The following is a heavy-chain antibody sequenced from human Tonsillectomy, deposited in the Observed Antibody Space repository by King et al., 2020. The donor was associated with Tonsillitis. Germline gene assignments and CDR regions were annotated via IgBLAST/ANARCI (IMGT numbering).Heavy chain of an antibody. J-gene: IGHJ3*02. CDR1: GVSISSGGYS. D-gene: IGHD3-22*01. CDR2: IYEGGNT. V-gene: IGHV4-30-2*01. Sequence: QLQESGSGLVKPSQTLSLTCAVSGVSISSGGYSWSWIRQPPGKGLEWIGYIYEGGNTDYNPSLKSRVTISVDRSKNQFSLRLSSVTAADTAVYYCTKSSAEGYDAFDIGGQGTMVTVSS. CDR3: TKSSAEGYDAFDI.